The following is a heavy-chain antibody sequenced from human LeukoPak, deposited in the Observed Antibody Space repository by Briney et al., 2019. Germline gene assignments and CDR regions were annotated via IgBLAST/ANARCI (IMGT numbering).Heavy chain of an antibody. CDR2: IYYSGST. CDR3: ARGIFVGFDP. D-gene: IGHD2/OR15-2a*01. Sequence: KSSETLSLTCTVSGGSISSSSYYWGWIRQPPGKGLEWIGSIYYSGSTYYNPSLKSRVTISVDTSKNQFSLKLSSVTAADTAVYYCARGIFVGFDPWGQGTLVTVSS. V-gene: IGHV4-39*07. J-gene: IGHJ5*02. CDR1: GGSISSSSYY.